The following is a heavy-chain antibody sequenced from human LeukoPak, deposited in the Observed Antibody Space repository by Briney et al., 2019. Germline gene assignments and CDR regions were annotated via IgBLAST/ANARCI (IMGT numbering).Heavy chain of an antibody. CDR3: AREYSGYAS. Sequence: SETLSLTCAVYGGSFSGYYWSWIRQPPGKGLEWIGEINHSGSTNYNPSLKSRVTISADTSKNQFSLKLSSVTAADTAVYYCAREYSGYASWGQGTLVTVSS. CDR1: GGSFSGYY. J-gene: IGHJ4*02. D-gene: IGHD5-12*01. CDR2: INHSGST. V-gene: IGHV4-34*01.